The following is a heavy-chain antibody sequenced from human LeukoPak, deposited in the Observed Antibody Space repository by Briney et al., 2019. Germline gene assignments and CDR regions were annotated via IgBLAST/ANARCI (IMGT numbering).Heavy chain of an antibody. J-gene: IGHJ6*02. CDR1: GGSISSYY. CDR3: ARARLGSSGWYSDWGHYYYGMDV. CDR2: IYYSGST. Sequence: SETLSLTCTVSGGSISSYYWSWIRQPPGKGLEWIGYIYYSGSTNYNPSLKSRVTISVDTSKNQFSLKLSSVTAADTAVYYCARARLGSSGWYSDWGHYYYGMDVWGQGTTVTVSS. V-gene: IGHV4-59*01. D-gene: IGHD6-19*01.